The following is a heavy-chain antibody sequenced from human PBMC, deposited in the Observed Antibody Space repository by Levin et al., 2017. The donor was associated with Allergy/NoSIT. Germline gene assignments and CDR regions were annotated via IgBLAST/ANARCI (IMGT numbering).Heavy chain of an antibody. CDR2: ISYYGDKK. CDR3: ARGRVGTDL. V-gene: IGHV3-30*03. Sequence: GESLKISCEGSGFTFSSYLMHWVRQAPGKGLEWVAAISYYGDKKHYADSVKGRFTISRDNSKGVLYLELTDVKIDDSATYYCARGRVGTDLWGQGTRVTVSA. D-gene: IGHD3/OR15-3a*01. CDR1: GFTFSSYL. J-gene: IGHJ4*02.